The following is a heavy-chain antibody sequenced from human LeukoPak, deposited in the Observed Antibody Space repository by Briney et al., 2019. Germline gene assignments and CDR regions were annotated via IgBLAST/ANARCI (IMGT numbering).Heavy chain of an antibody. J-gene: IGHJ3*02. Sequence: SETLSLTCTVSGGSISSYYWSWIRQPPGKGLEWIGYTYYSGSTNYNPSLKSRVTISVDTSKNQFSLKLSSVTAADTAVYYCARDLTSGSYTGDAFDIWGQGTMVTVSS. D-gene: IGHD1-26*01. CDR3: ARDLTSGSYTGDAFDI. CDR1: GGSISSYY. V-gene: IGHV4-59*12. CDR2: TYYSGST.